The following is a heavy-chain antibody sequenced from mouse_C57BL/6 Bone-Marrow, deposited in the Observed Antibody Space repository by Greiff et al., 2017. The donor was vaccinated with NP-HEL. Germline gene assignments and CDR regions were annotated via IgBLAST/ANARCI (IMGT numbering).Heavy chain of an antibody. J-gene: IGHJ3*01. CDR3: ASLYGSSWFAY. Sequence: VQLQQSGPGLVQPSQSLSLTCTVSGFSLTSYGVHWVRQPPGKGLEWLGVIWSGGSTDYNAAFISSLSISKDNSKSQVFFKMNSLQADDAAIYYCASLYGSSWFAYWGQGTLVTVSA. D-gene: IGHD1-1*01. V-gene: IGHV2-4*01. CDR1: GFSLTSYG. CDR2: IWSGGST.